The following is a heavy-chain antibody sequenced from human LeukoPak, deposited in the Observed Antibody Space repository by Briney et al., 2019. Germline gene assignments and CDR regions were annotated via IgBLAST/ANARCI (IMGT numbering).Heavy chain of an antibody. J-gene: IGHJ4*02. CDR3: AKDSWPYSSGWGGFDY. V-gene: IGHV3-23*01. Sequence: GGSLRLSCAASGFTFSSYAMSWVRQAPGKGLEWVSAISGSGGSTYYADSVKGRFTISRDNSKNTLYLQMNSLRAEDTAVYYCAKDSWPYSSGWGGFDYWGQGTLVTVSS. CDR1: GFTFSSYA. CDR2: ISGSGGST. D-gene: IGHD6-19*01.